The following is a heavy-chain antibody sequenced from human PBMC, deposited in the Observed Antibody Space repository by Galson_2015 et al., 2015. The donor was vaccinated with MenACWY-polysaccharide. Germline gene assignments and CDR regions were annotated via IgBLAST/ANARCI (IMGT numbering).Heavy chain of an antibody. CDR3: ARDWYTAMICFDY. V-gene: IGHV3-7*01. Sequence: SLRLSCAASGFTFSSYWMTWVRQAPGKGLEWVANIKQDGSEQYYVDSVKGRFTISRDNAKNSVYLQMNSLRAEDTAVYYCARDWYTAMICFDYWGQGTLVTVSS. CDR2: IKQDGSEQ. D-gene: IGHD5-18*01. J-gene: IGHJ4*02. CDR1: GFTFSSYW.